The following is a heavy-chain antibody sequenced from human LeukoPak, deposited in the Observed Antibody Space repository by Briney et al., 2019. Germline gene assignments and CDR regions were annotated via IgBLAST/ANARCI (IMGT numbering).Heavy chain of an antibody. CDR2: ISGDGGST. CDR3: AKAHLSRDGYNLGDY. V-gene: IGHV3-43*02. CDR1: GFTFDDYA. J-gene: IGHJ4*02. D-gene: IGHD5-24*01. Sequence: PGGSLRLFCAASGFTFDDYAMHWVRQAPGKGLEWVSLISGDGGSTYYADSVKGRFTISRDNSKNSLYLQMNSLRTEDTALYYCAKAHLSRDGYNLGDYWGQGTLVTVSS.